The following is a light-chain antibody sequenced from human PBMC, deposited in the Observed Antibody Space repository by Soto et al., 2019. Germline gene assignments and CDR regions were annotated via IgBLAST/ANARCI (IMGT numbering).Light chain of an antibody. Sequence: GESSNKSCRASQSVSSNLAWYQQKPGQAPRLLIYGASTRATGIPARFSCSWHGKDFTLTSSALPSVLLNLSSYLQYTPWRWWKIGQGTKVDIK. CDR2: GAS. CDR3: LQYTPWRWWK. J-gene: IGKJ1*01. CDR1: QSVSSN. V-gene: IGKV3-15*01.